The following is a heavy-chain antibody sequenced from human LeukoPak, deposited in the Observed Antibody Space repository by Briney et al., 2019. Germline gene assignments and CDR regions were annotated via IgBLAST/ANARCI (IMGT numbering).Heavy chain of an antibody. J-gene: IGHJ5*02. CDR1: GYTFTGYY. CDR3: ARAAMPPAAPYNWFDP. D-gene: IGHD2-2*01. V-gene: IGHV1-2*06. Sequence: ASVKVSCKASGYTFTGYYMHWVRQAPGQGLEWIGRINPNSGGTNYAQKFQGRVTMTRDTSISTAYMELSRLRSDDTAVYYCARAAMPPAAPYNWFDPWGQGTLVTVSS. CDR2: INPNSGGT.